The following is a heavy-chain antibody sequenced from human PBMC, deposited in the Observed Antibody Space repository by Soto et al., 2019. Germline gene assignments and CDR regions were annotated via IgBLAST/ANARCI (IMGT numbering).Heavy chain of an antibody. CDR2: ISGSGGST. CDR1: GVNLGSHA. CDR3: AKDPGTTYTVRDFDY. J-gene: IGHJ4*02. V-gene: IGHV3-23*01. D-gene: IGHD1-1*01. Sequence: RRAWAGAGVNLGSHAMSWISKDKGKGLEWVSAISGSGGSTYYADSVKGRFTISRDNSKNTLYLQMNSLRAEDTAVYYCAKDPGTTYTVRDFDYWGQGTLVTVSS.